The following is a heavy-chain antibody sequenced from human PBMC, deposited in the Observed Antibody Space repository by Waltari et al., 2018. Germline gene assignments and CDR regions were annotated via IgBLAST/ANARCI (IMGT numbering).Heavy chain of an antibody. Sequence: EVQVVESGGGLVQPGGSLQLSCVASGFTFSNYWMSWVRRAPGNVLGWLANIKPDGSEKNHVDSVKGRFTISRDNAKNSLYLQMNSLRAEDTAVYYCVQGGFYYADWGQGTLVTVSS. V-gene: IGHV3-7*01. CDR3: VQGGFYYAD. CDR1: GFTFSNYW. D-gene: IGHD3-10*01. CDR2: IKPDGSEK. J-gene: IGHJ4*02.